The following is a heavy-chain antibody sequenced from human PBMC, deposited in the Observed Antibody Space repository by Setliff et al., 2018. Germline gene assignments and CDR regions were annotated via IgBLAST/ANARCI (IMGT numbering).Heavy chain of an antibody. CDR3: ARERYDSRSWYFDL. Sequence: GGSLRLSCAASGFTFSSYGMHWVRQAPGKGLEWVAVIWYDGTTKYYADSVKGRFTISRDNSKNTLYLQVGSLRAEDMAVYYCARERYDSRSWYFDLWGRGTLVTVSS. V-gene: IGHV3-33*01. CDR2: IWYDGTTK. J-gene: IGHJ2*01. CDR1: GFTFSSYG. D-gene: IGHD3-22*01.